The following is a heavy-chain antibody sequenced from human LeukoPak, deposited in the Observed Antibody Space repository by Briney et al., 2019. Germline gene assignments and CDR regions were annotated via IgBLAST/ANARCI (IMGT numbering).Heavy chain of an antibody. J-gene: IGHJ5*02. CDR1: GGSISSYY. Sequence: SENLSLNCTVSGGSISSYYWSWIRQPAGKGLEWIGRIYTSGSTNYNPSLKSRVTMSVDTSKNQFSLKLSSVTAADTAVYYCASGYSSGWPLFDPWGQGTLVTVSS. CDR3: ASGYSSGWPLFDP. D-gene: IGHD6-19*01. V-gene: IGHV4-4*07. CDR2: IYTSGST.